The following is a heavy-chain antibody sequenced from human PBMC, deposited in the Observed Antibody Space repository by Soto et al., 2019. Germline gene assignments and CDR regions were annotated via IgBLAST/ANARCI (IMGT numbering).Heavy chain of an antibody. Sequence: GGSLRLSCAASGFSFTTSVMHWVRQAPVKVLEWVAVISHDGSYKYYGDAVKGRFTISRDTSKNAVYLEMNSLRPEDTAVYYCAKGLLAIVGTTLPRDAFNIWGQGTMVTVSS. CDR3: AKGLLAIVGTTLPRDAFNI. CDR1: GFSFTTSV. V-gene: IGHV3-30*18. D-gene: IGHD1-26*01. CDR2: ISHDGSYK. J-gene: IGHJ3*02.